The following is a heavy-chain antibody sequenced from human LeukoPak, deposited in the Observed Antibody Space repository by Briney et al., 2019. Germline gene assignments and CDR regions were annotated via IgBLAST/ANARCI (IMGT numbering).Heavy chain of an antibody. Sequence: KPSETLSLTCSVSGVYISSYYWNWIRQPPGKGLEWIGEINHSGSSNYNASLKSRVTISVDTSKKQFSLKLSSVTAADTAVYYCARNDCTTRGCWFDPWGQGTLVTVSS. CDR2: INHSGSS. CDR3: ARNDCTTRGCWFDP. J-gene: IGHJ5*02. CDR1: GVYISSYY. V-gene: IGHV4-34*01. D-gene: IGHD2-8*01.